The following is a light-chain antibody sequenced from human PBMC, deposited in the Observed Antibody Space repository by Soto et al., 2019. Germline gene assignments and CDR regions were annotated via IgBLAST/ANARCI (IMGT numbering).Light chain of an antibody. V-gene: IGKV3-11*01. Sequence: EIVLTQSPNTLSLSPGERATLSCRASQNVNNWLAWYQQKPGQAPRLLIYNAFSRATGIPARFSGSGSGTDFTLTIGSLEPEDSAVYYCQHRNDWPLTFGGGTKVEIK. CDR1: QNVNNW. CDR2: NAF. J-gene: IGKJ4*01. CDR3: QHRNDWPLT.